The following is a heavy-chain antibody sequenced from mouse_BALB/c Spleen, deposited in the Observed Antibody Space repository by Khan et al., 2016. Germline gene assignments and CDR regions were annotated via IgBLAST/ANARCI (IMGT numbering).Heavy chain of an antibody. CDR1: GFTFSSYG. Sequence: EVELVESGGGLVQPGGSLKLSCAATGFTFSSYGMSWVRQTPDKRLELVATINSNGGSTYYPDSVKGRFTISRDNAKNTLYLQMSSLKSEDTAMYYCARVPYYYGSSYFDYWGQGTTLTVSS. J-gene: IGHJ2*01. CDR3: ARVPYYYGSSYFDY. V-gene: IGHV5-6-3*01. D-gene: IGHD1-1*01. CDR2: INSNGGST.